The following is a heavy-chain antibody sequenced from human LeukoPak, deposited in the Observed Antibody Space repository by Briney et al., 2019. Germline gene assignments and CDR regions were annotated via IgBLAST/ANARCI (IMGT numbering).Heavy chain of an antibody. J-gene: IGHJ4*02. CDR2: MNPNSGNT. Sequence: ASVKVSCKASGYTFINSDINWVRQATGQGLGWMGWMNPNSGNTGYTQKFQGRVTISRNTSISTAYMELTSLRSEDTAVYYCARGPQCTSSTCPYFFDHWGQGTLVTVSS. D-gene: IGHD2-8*01. CDR1: GYTFINSD. CDR3: ARGPQCTSSTCPYFFDH. V-gene: IGHV1-8*03.